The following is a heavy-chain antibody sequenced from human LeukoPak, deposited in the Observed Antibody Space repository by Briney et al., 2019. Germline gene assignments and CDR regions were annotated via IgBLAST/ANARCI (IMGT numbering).Heavy chain of an antibody. CDR2: ISYSGYT. Sequence: SETLSLTCTVSGGSITSGGYFWSWLRQHPGKGLEWIGYISYSGYTYYNPSLKSRLTISVDTSKNQFSLKLTSVTAADTAVYYCARDRSSGWYGDHDAFDIWGQGTMVTVSS. J-gene: IGHJ3*02. D-gene: IGHD6-19*01. V-gene: IGHV4-31*03. CDR3: ARDRSSGWYGDHDAFDI. CDR1: GGSITSGGYF.